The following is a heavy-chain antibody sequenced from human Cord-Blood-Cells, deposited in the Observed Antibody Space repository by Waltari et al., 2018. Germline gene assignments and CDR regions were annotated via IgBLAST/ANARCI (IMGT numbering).Heavy chain of an antibody. Sequence: QVQLQESGPGLVKPSETLSLTCAVSGYSISSGYYWGWIRQPPGKGLEWIGSIYHSGSTYYNPSLKSRVTISVDTSKNQFSLKLSSVTAADTAVYYCARVEAYSSSWYAFDIWGQGTMVTVSS. CDR1: GYSISSGYY. CDR2: IYHSGST. D-gene: IGHD6-13*01. J-gene: IGHJ3*02. V-gene: IGHV4-38-2*01. CDR3: ARVEAYSSSWYAFDI.